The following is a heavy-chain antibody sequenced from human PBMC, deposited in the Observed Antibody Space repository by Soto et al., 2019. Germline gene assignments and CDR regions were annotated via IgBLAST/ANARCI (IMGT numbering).Heavy chain of an antibody. V-gene: IGHV3-30-3*01. J-gene: IGHJ6*02. CDR2: ISYDGDNK. D-gene: IGHD3-16*01. Sequence: QVQLVESGGGVVQPGRSLTLSCAASGFTFRNYAMHWVRQAPGKGLEWVATISYDGDNKYYTDSVKGPFTISRDNSKNPPYLQMNRLRPEDTAVYYCARAWGQLSTYYYGMDTWGQGTTVTVSS. CDR1: GFTFRNYA. CDR3: ARAWGQLSTYYYGMDT.